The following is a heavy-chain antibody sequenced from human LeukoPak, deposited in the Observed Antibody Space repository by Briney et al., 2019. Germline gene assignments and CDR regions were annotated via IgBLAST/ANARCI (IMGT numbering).Heavy chain of an antibody. CDR2: IKQDGSEK. CDR3: ARARQYYDILTGYYREFWFDP. V-gene: IGHV3-7*03. CDR1: GFTFSSYA. D-gene: IGHD3-9*01. J-gene: IGHJ5*02. Sequence: GGSLRLSCAASGFTFSSYAMSWVRQAPGKGLEWVANIKQDGSEKYYVDSVKGRFTISRDNAKNSLYLQMNSLRAEDTAVYYCARARQYYDILTGYYREFWFDPWGQGTLVTVSS.